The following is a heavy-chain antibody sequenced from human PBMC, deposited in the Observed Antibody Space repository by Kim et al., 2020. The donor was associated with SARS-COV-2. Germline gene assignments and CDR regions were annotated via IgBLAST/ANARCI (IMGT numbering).Heavy chain of an antibody. J-gene: IGHJ4*02. CDR2: FDPEDGET. CDR1: GYTLTAVS. D-gene: IGHD3-22*01. Sequence: ASVKVSCKVSGYTLTAVSMHWVRQAPGKGLEWMGGFDPEDGETTYAQKFQGRVTMTEDTSTNTAFMQLSGLRSEDTAVYYCAISLPFYFDSSAYYCLDYWGQGRLMTVSS. CDR3: AISLPFYFDSSAYYCLDY. V-gene: IGHV1-24*01.